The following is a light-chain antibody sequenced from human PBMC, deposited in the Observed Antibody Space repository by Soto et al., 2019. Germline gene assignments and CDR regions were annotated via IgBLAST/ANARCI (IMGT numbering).Light chain of an antibody. Sequence: QSVLTQPPSASGTPGQRVTISCSGSSSNIGSNDVNWYQQLPGTAPKLLIYTNDHRPSGVPDRFSGSKSGTSASLAISGLQSEDEAYYYCAAWDDSLNGAWVFGGGTKVTVL. CDR3: AAWDDSLNGAWV. V-gene: IGLV1-44*01. CDR2: TND. CDR1: SSNIGSND. J-gene: IGLJ3*02.